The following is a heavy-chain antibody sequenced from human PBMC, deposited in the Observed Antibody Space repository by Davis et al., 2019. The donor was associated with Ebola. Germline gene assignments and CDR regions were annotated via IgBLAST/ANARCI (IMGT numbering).Heavy chain of an antibody. CDR2: IYSGGST. CDR1: GFTVSSNY. Sequence: GESLKISCAASGFTVSSNYMSWVRQAPGKGLEWVSVIYSGGSTYYADSVKGRFTISRDNSKNTLYLQMNSLRAEDTAVYYCARGDYSDPGCLDYWGQGTLVTVSS. D-gene: IGHD4-17*01. J-gene: IGHJ4*02. V-gene: IGHV3-53*01. CDR3: ARGDYSDPGCLDY.